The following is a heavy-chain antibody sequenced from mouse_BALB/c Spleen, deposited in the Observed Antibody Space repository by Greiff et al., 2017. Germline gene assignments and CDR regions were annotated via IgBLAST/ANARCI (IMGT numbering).Heavy chain of an antibody. CDR3: ARRYNYFDY. CDR2: ISNGGGST. D-gene: IGHD1-3*01. CDR1: GFTFSSYT. Sequence: EVMLVESGGGLVQPGGSLKLSCAASGFTFSSYTMSWVRQTPEKRLEWVAYISNGGGSTYYPDTVKGRFTISRDNAKNTLYLQMSSLKSEDTAMYYCARRYNYFDYWGQGTTLTVS. V-gene: IGHV5-12-2*01. J-gene: IGHJ2*01.